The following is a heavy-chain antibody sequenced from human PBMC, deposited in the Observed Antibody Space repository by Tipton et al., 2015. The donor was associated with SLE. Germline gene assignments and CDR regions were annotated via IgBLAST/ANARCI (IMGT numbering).Heavy chain of an antibody. CDR3: ARGRGGSYDY. CDR1: GGSISSGNW. V-gene: IGHV4/OR15-8*02. D-gene: IGHD1-26*01. Sequence: TLSLTCDVSGGSISSGNWWTWVRQPPGKGLEWIGEIYHSGNVNYKASLRSRVTLSIDKFRNQFSLKLSSVTAADTAVYYCARGRGGSYDYWGQGTLVTVSS. J-gene: IGHJ4*02. CDR2: IYHSGNV.